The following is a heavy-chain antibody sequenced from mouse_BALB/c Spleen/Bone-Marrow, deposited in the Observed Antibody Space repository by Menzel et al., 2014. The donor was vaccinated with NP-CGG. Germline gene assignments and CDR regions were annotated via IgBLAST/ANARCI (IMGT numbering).Heavy chain of an antibody. Sequence: QVQLQQSGAELVRPGTSVKVSCKASGYAFTNYLIDWVKQRHGQGLEWIGVINPGSGGTNYNEKFKGKATLTADKSSSAAYMRLSSLTSDDSAVYFCARWDYAMDYWGQGTSVTVSA. CDR1: GYAFTNYL. J-gene: IGHJ4*01. V-gene: IGHV1-54*01. CDR3: ARWDYAMDY. CDR2: INPGSGGT.